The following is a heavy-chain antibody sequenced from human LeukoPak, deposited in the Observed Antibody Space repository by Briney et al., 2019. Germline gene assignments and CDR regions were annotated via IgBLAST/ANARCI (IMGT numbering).Heavy chain of an antibody. Sequence: GGSLRLSCAASEFTFGSYSMNWVRQAPGEGLEWVSYISSSSVTIYYADSVKGRFTVSRDNAKNSLYLQMNSLRAEDTAVYYCAREMLAAVAAQSWGQGTLVTVSS. CDR2: ISSSSVTI. CDR3: AREMLAAVAAQS. CDR1: EFTFGSYS. D-gene: IGHD6-19*01. V-gene: IGHV3-48*04. J-gene: IGHJ5*02.